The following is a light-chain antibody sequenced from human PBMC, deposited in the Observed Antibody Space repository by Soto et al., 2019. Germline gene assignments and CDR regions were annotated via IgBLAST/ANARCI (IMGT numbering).Light chain of an antibody. J-gene: IGKJ1*01. CDR2: GAS. V-gene: IGKV3-15*01. CDR3: QQYNNWPRWT. CDR1: QSVSSN. Sequence: EIGMSHSPPTLSVSPGERATLSCRASQSVSSNLAWYQQKPGQAPRLLIYGASTRATGIPARFSGSGSGTEFTLTISSLQSGDFAVYYCQQYNNWPRWTFGQGTKVDI.